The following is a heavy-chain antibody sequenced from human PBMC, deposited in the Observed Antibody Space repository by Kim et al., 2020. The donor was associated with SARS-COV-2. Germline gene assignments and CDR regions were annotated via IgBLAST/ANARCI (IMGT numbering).Heavy chain of an antibody. CDR3: ARVGLMGITIFGVAHDAFDI. Sequence: GGSLRLSCAASGFTFSSYSMNWVRQAPGKGLEWVSYISSSSSTIYYADSVKGRFTISRDNAKNSLYLQMNSLRDEDTAVYYCARVGLMGITIFGVAHDAFDIWGQGTMVTVSS. V-gene: IGHV3-48*02. J-gene: IGHJ3*02. CDR2: ISSSSSTI. CDR1: GFTFSSYS. D-gene: IGHD3-3*01.